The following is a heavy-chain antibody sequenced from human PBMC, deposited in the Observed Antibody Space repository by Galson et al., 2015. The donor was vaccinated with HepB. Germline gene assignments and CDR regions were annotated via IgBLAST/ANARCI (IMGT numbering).Heavy chain of an antibody. CDR2: INPNSGGT. CDR1: GSTFTGYY. V-gene: IGHV1-2*02. Sequence: SVTVSCKASGSTFTGYYMHWVRQAPGQGLEWMGWINPNSGGTNYAQKFQGRVTMTRDTSISTAYMELSSLRSEDTAVYYCARSGTSDAFDIWGQGTMVTVSS. J-gene: IGHJ3*02. CDR3: ARSGTSDAFDI. D-gene: IGHD1-1*01.